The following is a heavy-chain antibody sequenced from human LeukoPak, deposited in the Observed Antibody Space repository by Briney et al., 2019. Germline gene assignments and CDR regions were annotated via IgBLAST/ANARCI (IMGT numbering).Heavy chain of an antibody. CDR3: ARVNTGLYSSGSDV. CDR2: INTNTGNP. Sequence: ASVKVSCKAFGYTFSSHAMNWVRQAPGQGLELMGWINTNTGNPTYAQGFTGRFVFSLDTSVSTAYLQISSLKAEDTAVYYCARVNTGLYSSGSDVWGQGTTVTVSS. D-gene: IGHD6-19*01. J-gene: IGHJ6*02. V-gene: IGHV7-4-1*02. CDR1: GYTFSSHA.